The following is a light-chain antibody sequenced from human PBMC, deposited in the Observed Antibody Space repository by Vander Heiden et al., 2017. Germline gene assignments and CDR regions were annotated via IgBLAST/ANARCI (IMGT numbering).Light chain of an antibody. J-gene: IGLJ2*01. CDR2: DDS. CDR1: NIGSKS. V-gene: IGLV3-21*02. Sequence: SYVLTQPTSVSVDPGQTARSTCGGKNIGSKSVHGYQQEPGQAPVLVVYDDSDRPSGIPERFSGSNSGNTATLTISGVDAGDEADYYCQVWDSSSDHVVFGGGTKLTVL. CDR3: QVWDSSSDHVV.